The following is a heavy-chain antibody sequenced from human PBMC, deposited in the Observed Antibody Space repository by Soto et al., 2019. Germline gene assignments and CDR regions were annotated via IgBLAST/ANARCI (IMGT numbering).Heavy chain of an antibody. J-gene: IGHJ4*02. CDR1: GGSISSGGYY. D-gene: IGHD5-18*01. Sequence: QVQLQESGPGLVKPSQTLSLTCTVSGGSISSGGYYWSWIRQHPGKGLEWIGYIYYSGSSYYNPSLKSRVTISVDTSKNQFSLKLSSVTAADSAVYYCARVDTAMAAMGLDYWGQGTLVTVSS. CDR3: ARVDTAMAAMGLDY. V-gene: IGHV4-31*03. CDR2: IYYSGSS.